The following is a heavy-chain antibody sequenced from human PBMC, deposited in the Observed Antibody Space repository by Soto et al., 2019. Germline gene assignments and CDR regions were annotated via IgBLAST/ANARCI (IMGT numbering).Heavy chain of an antibody. CDR1: GFPFSSYW. J-gene: IGHJ6*03. V-gene: IGHV3-74*01. D-gene: IGHD6-13*01. Sequence: EVQLVESGGGSVQPGESLRLSCAASGFPFSSYWIHWVRQAPGKGLVWVSRIKYDGTITNYADSLKGRLTISRDNAENTVDLQMNSLRVEDTAVYYCVRGAKGGYYVDVWGKGTTVTVSS. CDR3: VRGAKGGYYVDV. CDR2: IKYDGTIT.